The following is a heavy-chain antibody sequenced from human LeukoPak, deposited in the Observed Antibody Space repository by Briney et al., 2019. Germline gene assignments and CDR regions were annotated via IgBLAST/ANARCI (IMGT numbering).Heavy chain of an antibody. CDR1: GGTFSSYA. CDR2: IIPIFGTA. Sequence: SVKVSCKASGGTFSSYAISWVRQAPGQGLEWTGRIIPIFGTANYAQKFQGRVTITTDESTSTAYMELSSLRSEDTAVYYCARGLAAAGVWFDPWGQGTLVTVSS. J-gene: IGHJ5*02. CDR3: ARGLAAAGVWFDP. D-gene: IGHD6-13*01. V-gene: IGHV1-69*05.